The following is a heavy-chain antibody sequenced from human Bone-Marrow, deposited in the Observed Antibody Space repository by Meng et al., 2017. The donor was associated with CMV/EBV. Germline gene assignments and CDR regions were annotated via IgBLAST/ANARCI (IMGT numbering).Heavy chain of an antibody. CDR2: ISSSSSYI. V-gene: IGHV3-21*01. D-gene: IGHD3-10*01. CDR3: ARAPPGSPGNY. J-gene: IGHJ4*02. CDR1: GFTFSSYS. Sequence: GESLKISCAASGFTFSSYSMNWVRQAPGKGLEWVSSISSSSSYIYYADSVKGRFTISRDNAKNSLYLQMNSLRAEDTAVYYCARAPPGSPGNYWGQGTLVTVSS.